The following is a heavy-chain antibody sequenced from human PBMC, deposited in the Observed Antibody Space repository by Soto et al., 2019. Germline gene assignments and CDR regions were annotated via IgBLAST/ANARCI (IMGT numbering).Heavy chain of an antibody. CDR1: GFTFSSYG. J-gene: IGHJ3*02. CDR2: IWYDGSNK. D-gene: IGHD3-22*01. CDR3: ARGGFYDSSAYYYVNFAFGI. V-gene: IGHV3-33*08. Sequence: GGSLILSCAASGFTFSSYGMHWVRQAPGKGLEWVAIIWYDGSNKCFADSVKGRFTISRDNSKNTLFLQMNSLRAEDTALYYCARGGFYDSSAYYYVNFAFGIWGQGTMVTVSS.